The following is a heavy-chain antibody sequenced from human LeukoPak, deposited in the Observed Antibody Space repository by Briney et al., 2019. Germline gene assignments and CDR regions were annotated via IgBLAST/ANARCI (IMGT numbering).Heavy chain of an antibody. CDR2: IYYSGNT. V-gene: IGHV4-39*07. CDR1: GGSISSSSYH. D-gene: IGHD3-10*01. J-gene: IGHJ4*02. CDR3: ARAPYYYASAALDY. Sequence: SETLSLTCTVSGGSISSSSYHWGWIRQPPGKGLEWIGRIYYSGNTYYNPSLKSRVTISVDTSKNQFSLKLSSVTAADTAVYYCARAPYYYASAALDYWGQGTLVTVSS.